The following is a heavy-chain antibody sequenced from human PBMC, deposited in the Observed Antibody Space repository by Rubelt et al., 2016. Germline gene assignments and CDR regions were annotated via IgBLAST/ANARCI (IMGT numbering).Heavy chain of an antibody. CDR2: INHNSGGT. CDR1: GYPFLKYG. CDR3: ARGPLQAPMDY. V-gene: IGHV1-2*02. D-gene: IGHD4-11*01. J-gene: IGHJ4*02. Sequence: HLVQSTGEERKFGASVKVSCRASGYPFLKYGITWVRQAPGQGLEWMGGINHNSGGTTYAQKLQGRVTMTRETSRSTAYMGLSRLRSDDTAVYYCARGPLQAPMDYWGQGTLVTVSS.